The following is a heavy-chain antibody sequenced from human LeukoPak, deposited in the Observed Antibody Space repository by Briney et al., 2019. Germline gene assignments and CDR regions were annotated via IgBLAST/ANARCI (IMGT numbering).Heavy chain of an antibody. CDR3: ARKRPGYFDL. CDR1: GFTFSNYY. CDR2: INNDGTYT. J-gene: IGHJ2*01. Sequence: PGGFLRLSCAASGFTFSNYYMHWVRQVPGKGLVWASLINNDGTYTTYADSVKDRFAISRDNAKNTLYLQMNSLRVEDTAVYYCARKRPGYFDLWGRGTLVAVSS. D-gene: IGHD1-1*01. V-gene: IGHV3-74*01.